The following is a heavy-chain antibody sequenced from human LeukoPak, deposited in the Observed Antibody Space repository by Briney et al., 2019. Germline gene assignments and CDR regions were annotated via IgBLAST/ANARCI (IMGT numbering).Heavy chain of an antibody. D-gene: IGHD2-2*01. J-gene: IGHJ5*02. Sequence: ASVKVSCKASGYTFTSYGISWVRQAPGQGLEWMGWISAYNGNTNYAQKLQGRVTMTTDTSTSTAYMELRSLRSDDTAVYYCARDLCSSTSCYSPLRWLDPWGQGTLVTVSS. V-gene: IGHV1-18*01. CDR1: GYTFTSYG. CDR3: ARDLCSSTSCYSPLRWLDP. CDR2: ISAYNGNT.